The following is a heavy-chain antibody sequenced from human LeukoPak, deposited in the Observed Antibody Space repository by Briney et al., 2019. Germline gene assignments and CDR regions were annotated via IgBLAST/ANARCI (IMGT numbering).Heavy chain of an antibody. Sequence: SETLSLTRTVSGGSISSYYWSWIRQPPGKGLEWIGYIYYSGSTNYNPSLKSRVTISVDTSKNQFSLKLSSVTAADTAVYYCARHSWGGYYYLDVWGKGTTVTVSS. CDR3: ARHSWGGYYYLDV. V-gene: IGHV4-59*08. CDR1: GGSISSYY. CDR2: IYYSGST. D-gene: IGHD3-16*01. J-gene: IGHJ6*03.